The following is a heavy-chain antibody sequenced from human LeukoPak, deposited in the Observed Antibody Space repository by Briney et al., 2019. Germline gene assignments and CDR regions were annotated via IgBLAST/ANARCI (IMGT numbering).Heavy chain of an antibody. Sequence: GGSLRLSCAASGFTFSSYAMSWVRQAPGKGLEWVSVIYSGGSTYYADSVKGRFTISRDNSKNTLYLQMNSLRAEDTAVYYCAREDFDLWGRGTLVTVSS. CDR3: AREDFDL. CDR2: IYSGGST. V-gene: IGHV3-53*01. CDR1: GFTFSSYA. J-gene: IGHJ2*01.